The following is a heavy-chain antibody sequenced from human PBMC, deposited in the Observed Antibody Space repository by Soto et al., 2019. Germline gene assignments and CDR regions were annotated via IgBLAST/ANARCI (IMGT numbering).Heavy chain of an antibody. J-gene: IGHJ4*02. CDR2: IYYSGST. V-gene: IGHV4-39*01. Sequence: PSATLSLTCTVSGGSIISSSYYWGWIRQPPGKGLEWIGSIYYSGSTYYNPSLKSRVTISVDTSKNQFSLKLSSVTAADTAVYYCARHLDCSSTSCYNPFDYWGQGTLVTVSS. CDR1: GGSIISSSYY. CDR3: ARHLDCSSTSCYNPFDY. D-gene: IGHD2-2*01.